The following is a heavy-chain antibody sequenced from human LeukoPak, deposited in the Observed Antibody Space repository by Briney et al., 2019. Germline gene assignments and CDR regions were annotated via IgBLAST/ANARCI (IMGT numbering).Heavy chain of an antibody. J-gene: IGHJ4*02. V-gene: IGHV3-48*03. D-gene: IGHD3-10*01. Sequence: GGSLRLSCAASGLTFSSYEMNWVRQAPGKGLEWVSYISSSGSTIYYADSVKGRFTISRDNAKNSLYLQMNSLRAEDTAVYYCARDYGSIFDYWGQGTLVTVSS. CDR2: ISSSGSTI. CDR1: GLTFSSYE. CDR3: ARDYGSIFDY.